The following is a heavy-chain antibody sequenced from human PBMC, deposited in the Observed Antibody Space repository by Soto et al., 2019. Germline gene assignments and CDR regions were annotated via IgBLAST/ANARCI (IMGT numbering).Heavy chain of an antibody. D-gene: IGHD1-26*01. CDR1: GFTFSSYT. Sequence: EVQLLESGGGLVQPGGSLRLSCAASGFTFSSYTMTWVRQAPGKGLEWVSSIGGSGGSSHYADSVKGRFTIPRDNSKNTLHVQMNSLRVDDTAVYYCAKDGGTYVNEFERWGQGTMVTVSS. CDR2: IGGSGGSS. V-gene: IGHV3-23*01. CDR3: AKDGGTYVNEFER. J-gene: IGHJ3*01.